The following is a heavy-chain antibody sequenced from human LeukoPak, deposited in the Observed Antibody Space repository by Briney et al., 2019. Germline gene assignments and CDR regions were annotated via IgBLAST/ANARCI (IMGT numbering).Heavy chain of an antibody. CDR3: ARERAAGRWLVGDFDY. D-gene: IGHD6-19*01. V-gene: IGHV1-69*01. J-gene: IGHJ4*02. CDR1: GGTFSSYA. Sequence: SVKVSCKASGGTFSSYAISWVRQAPGQGLEWMGGIIPIFGTANYAQKFQGRVTITADESTSTAYMELSSLRSEDTAVYYCARERAAGRWLVGDFDYWGQGTLVTVSS. CDR2: IIPIFGTA.